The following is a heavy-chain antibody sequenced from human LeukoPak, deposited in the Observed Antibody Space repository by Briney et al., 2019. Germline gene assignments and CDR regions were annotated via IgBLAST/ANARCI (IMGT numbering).Heavy chain of an antibody. CDR2: IIPIFGTA. J-gene: IGHJ4*02. D-gene: IGHD3-9*01. V-gene: IGHV1-69*01. Sequence: GASVKVSCKASGGTFSSYAISWVRQAPGQGLEWMGGIIPIFGTANYAQKFQGRVTITADESTSTAYMELSSLRSEDTAVYYCARGAMGRYYDILTGYYPFDYWGQGTLVTVSS. CDR3: ARGAMGRYYDILTGYYPFDY. CDR1: GGTFSSYA.